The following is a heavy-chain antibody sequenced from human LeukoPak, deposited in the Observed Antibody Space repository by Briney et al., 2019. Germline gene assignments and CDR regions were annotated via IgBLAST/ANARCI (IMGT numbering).Heavy chain of an antibody. CDR3: TTRRRRDALTGDGY. CDR2: IKRKADGGTT. Sequence: GGSFRLSCAASGFTFSYANMNWVRQAPGEGLEWVGLIKRKADGGTTHYGAPVKGRFTISRDDSKDTLYLQMSSLKIEDTAVYYCTTRRRRDALTGDGYWGQGTLVTVSS. V-gene: IGHV3-15*01. J-gene: IGHJ4*02. D-gene: IGHD5-24*01. CDR1: GFTFSYAN.